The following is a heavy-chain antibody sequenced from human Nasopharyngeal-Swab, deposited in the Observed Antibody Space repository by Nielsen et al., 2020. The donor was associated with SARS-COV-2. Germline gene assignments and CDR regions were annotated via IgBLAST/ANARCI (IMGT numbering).Heavy chain of an antibody. J-gene: IGHJ5*02. Sequence: GGSLRLSCAASGFTFSSYWMHWVRQAPGKGLVWVSRINSDGSGTNYADSVKGRFTISRDNAKNTLYLQMNSLRAEDTAVYYCARGYYDFWSGYAGFDPWGQGTLVTVSS. D-gene: IGHD3-3*01. V-gene: IGHV3-74*01. CDR3: ARGYYDFWSGYAGFDP. CDR1: GFTFSSYW. CDR2: INSDGSGT.